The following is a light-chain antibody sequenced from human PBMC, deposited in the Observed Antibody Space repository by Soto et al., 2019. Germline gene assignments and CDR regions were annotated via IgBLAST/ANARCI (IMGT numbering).Light chain of an antibody. CDR2: DTS. J-gene: IGKJ5*01. CDR3: QQRYNWPIT. Sequence: EIVLTQSPATRSLSPGESATLTCRASRSVRNLLAWYQQRPGQAPRILIYDTSNRDTGIPARFSGSGSGADFTLTISRLEPEDFSVYYCQQRYNWPITFGQGTRLEIK. CDR1: RSVRNL. V-gene: IGKV3-11*01.